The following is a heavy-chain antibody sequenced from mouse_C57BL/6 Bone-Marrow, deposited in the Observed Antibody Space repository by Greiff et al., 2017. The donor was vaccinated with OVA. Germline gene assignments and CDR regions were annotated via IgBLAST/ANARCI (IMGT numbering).Heavy chain of an antibody. Sequence: LQESGAELARPGASVKLSCKASGYTFTSYGISWVKQRTGQGLEWIGEIYPRSGNTYYNEKFKGKATLTADKSSSTAYMELRSLTSEDSAVYFCARGLLWLRRGFAYWGQGTLVTVSA. J-gene: IGHJ3*01. CDR3: ARGLLWLRRGFAY. CDR1: GYTFTSYG. D-gene: IGHD2-2*01. CDR2: IYPRSGNT. V-gene: IGHV1-81*01.